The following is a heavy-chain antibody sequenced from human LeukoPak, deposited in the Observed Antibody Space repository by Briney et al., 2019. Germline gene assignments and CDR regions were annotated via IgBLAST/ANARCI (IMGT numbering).Heavy chain of an antibody. CDR1: GFGFRVFS. J-gene: IGHJ4*02. V-gene: IGHV3-48*04. D-gene: IGHD6-13*01. Sequence: GGSLRLPCAPSGFGFRVFSMTWSPRAPGKGLEWVSYILGSSSTIFYADSVKGRFTISRDNAKNTLYLQMNSLRVEDTAVYYCARGGPAAGLSDFDYWGQGTLVTVSS. CDR2: ILGSSSTI. CDR3: ARGGPAAGLSDFDY.